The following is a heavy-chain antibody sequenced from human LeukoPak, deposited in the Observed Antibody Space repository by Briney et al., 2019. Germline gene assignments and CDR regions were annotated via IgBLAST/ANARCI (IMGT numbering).Heavy chain of an antibody. V-gene: IGHV3-21*01. Sequence: GGSLRLSCAASGFTFSSYSMNWVRQAPGKGLEWVSSITSSISYIYYADSVKGQFTISRDNAKNSLYLQMNSLRAEDTAVYYCARVRYFDWFVDYWGQGTLVTVSS. J-gene: IGHJ4*02. CDR2: ITSSISYI. CDR3: ARVRYFDWFVDY. D-gene: IGHD3-9*01. CDR1: GFTFSSYS.